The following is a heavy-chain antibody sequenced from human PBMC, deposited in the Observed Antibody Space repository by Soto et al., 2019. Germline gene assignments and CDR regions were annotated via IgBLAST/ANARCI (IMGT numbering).Heavy chain of an antibody. CDR3: ARDLGARGYYYGMDV. J-gene: IGHJ6*02. CDR2: IIPIFGTA. D-gene: IGHD3-16*01. Sequence: QVQLVQSGAEVKKPGSSVKVSCKASGGTFSSYAISWVRQAPGQGPEWMGGIIPIFGTANYAPKFQGRVTITADESTSQAYMELSSLRSEDTAVYYCARDLGARGYYYGMDVWGQGTTVTVSS. V-gene: IGHV1-69*12. CDR1: GGTFSSYA.